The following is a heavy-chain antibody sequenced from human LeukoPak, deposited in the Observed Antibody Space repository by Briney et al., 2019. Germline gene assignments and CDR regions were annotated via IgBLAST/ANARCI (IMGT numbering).Heavy chain of an antibody. CDR1: GFTFSTYT. CDR2: ISGSGGST. CDR3: AKDPPVREQY. V-gene: IGHV3-23*01. J-gene: IGHJ4*02. D-gene: IGHD3-10*01. Sequence: GGSLRLSCAASGFTFSTYTMAWVRQAPGKGLEWVSAISGSGGSTYYADSVKGRFTISRDNSKNTLYLQMNSLRAEDTAVYYCAKDPPVREQYWGQGTLVTVSS.